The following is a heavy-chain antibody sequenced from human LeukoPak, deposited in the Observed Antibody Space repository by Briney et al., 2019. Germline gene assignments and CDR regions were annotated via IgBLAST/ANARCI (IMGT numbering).Heavy chain of an antibody. D-gene: IGHD1-26*01. V-gene: IGHV1-3*03. Sequence: ASVKVSCKASGYTFTSHDMHWVRQAPGQRLEWMGWINAGNGNTEYAQEFQGRVTITRDTSASTVYMELSSLRAEDTAVYYCARGGSYLSAFDIWGQGTMVTVSS. CDR1: GYTFTSHD. CDR2: INAGNGNT. J-gene: IGHJ3*02. CDR3: ARGGSYLSAFDI.